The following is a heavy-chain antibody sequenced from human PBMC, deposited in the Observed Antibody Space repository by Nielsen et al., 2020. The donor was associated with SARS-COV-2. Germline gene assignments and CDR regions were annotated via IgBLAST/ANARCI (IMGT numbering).Heavy chain of an antibody. J-gene: IGHJ3*02. CDR1: GFTFNIYA. Sequence: LKISCIASGFTFNIYAMAWVRRTPGRGLQWVSGISASGGSTYYTDSVKGRFAVSRDNSRNTLYLQMHSLRVEDTALYYCAKDDVVRGDAFDIWGQGTMVTVSS. CDR2: ISASGGST. D-gene: IGHD3-10*01. V-gene: IGHV3-23*01. CDR3: AKDDVVRGDAFDI.